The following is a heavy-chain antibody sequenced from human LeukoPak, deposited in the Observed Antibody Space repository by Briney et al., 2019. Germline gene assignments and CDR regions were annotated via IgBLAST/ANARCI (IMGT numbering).Heavy chain of an antibody. CDR1: GLTFSNAW. CDR2: IKSKTDGGTT. J-gene: IGHJ4*02. V-gene: IGHV3-15*01. Sequence: GGSLRLSCAASGLTFSNAWVSWVRQAPGKGLEWVGRIKSKTDGGTTDYAAPVKGRFTISRDDSKNTLFLQMNSLETEDTAVYYCTLPWGSGSYYDYWGQGTLVTVSS. D-gene: IGHD3-10*01. CDR3: TLPWGSGSYYDY.